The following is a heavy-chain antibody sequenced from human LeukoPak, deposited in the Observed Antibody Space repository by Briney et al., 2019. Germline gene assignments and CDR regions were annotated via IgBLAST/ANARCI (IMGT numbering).Heavy chain of an antibody. CDR3: ARSFYYDSSGYFYYYYYMDV. CDR1: GGSISSGSYY. D-gene: IGHD3-22*01. Sequence: PSETLSLTCIVSGGSISSGSYYWSWIRQPAGKGLEWIGRVFTSGSTDYNPSFKSRVTISVDTSKKQVSLRLSSVTAADTAVYYCARSFYYDSSGYFYYYYYMDVWGKGTTVNVSS. CDR2: VFTSGST. V-gene: IGHV4-61*02. J-gene: IGHJ6*03.